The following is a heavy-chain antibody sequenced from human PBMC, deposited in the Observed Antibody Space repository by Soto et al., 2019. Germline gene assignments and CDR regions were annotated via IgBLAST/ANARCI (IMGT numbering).Heavy chain of an antibody. CDR1: GFTFSSHW. V-gene: IGHV3-7*03. J-gene: IGHJ4*02. Sequence: SLRLSCAASGFTFSSHWMSWVRQAPGKGLEWVANIKEDGSEKYYVDSVKGRFTISRDNSKNTLYLQMNSLRAEDTAVYYCAKGQGDIVVVPAAISNYWGQGTLVTVSS. D-gene: IGHD2-2*01. CDR3: AKGQGDIVVVPAAISNY. CDR2: IKEDGSEK.